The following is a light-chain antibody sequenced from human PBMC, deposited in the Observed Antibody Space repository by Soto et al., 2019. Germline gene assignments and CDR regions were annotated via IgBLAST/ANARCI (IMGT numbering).Light chain of an antibody. V-gene: IGLV2-23*01. CDR3: CSYAGSSTDYV. Sequence: QSVLTQPASVSGSPGQSITISCTGTSSDVGNYNLVSWYQQHPGKAPKLMIYEGSKRPSGVSNRFSGSKSGNTASLTISGLQAEDEADYYCCSYAGSSTDYVFGTGTKLTVL. J-gene: IGLJ1*01. CDR1: SSDVGNYNL. CDR2: EGS.